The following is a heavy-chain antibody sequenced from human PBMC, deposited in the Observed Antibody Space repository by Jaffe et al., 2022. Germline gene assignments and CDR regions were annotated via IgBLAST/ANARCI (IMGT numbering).Heavy chain of an antibody. CDR2: INHSGST. CDR1: GGSFSGYY. D-gene: IGHD2-15*01. CDR3: ARGRYCSGGSCYSPAFDI. Sequence: QVQLQQWGAGLLKPSETLSLTCAVYGGSFSGYYWSWIRQPPGKGLEWIGEINHSGSTNYNPSLKSRVTISVDTSKNQFSLKLSSVTAADTAVYYCARGRYCSGGSCYSPAFDIWGQGTMVTVSS. J-gene: IGHJ3*02. V-gene: IGHV4-34*01.